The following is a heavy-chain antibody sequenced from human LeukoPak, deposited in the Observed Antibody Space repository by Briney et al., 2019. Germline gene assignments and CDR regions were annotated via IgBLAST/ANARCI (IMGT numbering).Heavy chain of an antibody. D-gene: IGHD4-17*01. J-gene: IGHJ4*02. CDR1: GDSISNYF. CDR2: VYYSGST. Sequence: PSETLSLTCTVSGDSISNYFWGWIRQPPGKGLEWIGYVYYSGSTNLNPSLKSRVTMSLNTSKNQFSLKLRSVTAADTAVYYCARGEDDYGEYYFDYWGQGTLVTVSS. CDR3: ARGEDDYGEYYFDY. V-gene: IGHV4-59*08.